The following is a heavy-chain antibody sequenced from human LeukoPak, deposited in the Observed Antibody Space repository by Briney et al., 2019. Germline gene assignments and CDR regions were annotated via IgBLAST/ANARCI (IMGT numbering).Heavy chain of an antibody. CDR1: GFTFSSYS. Sequence: PGGSLRLSCAASGFTFSSYSMNWVRQAPGKGLEWVSSISSSSSYIYYADSVKGRFTISRDNAKNSLYLRMNSLRAEDTAVYYCARNSSGSSFDRWGQGTPVSVTS. D-gene: IGHD6-19*01. J-gene: IGHJ4*02. CDR2: ISSSSSYI. V-gene: IGHV3-21*04. CDR3: ARNSSGSSFDR.